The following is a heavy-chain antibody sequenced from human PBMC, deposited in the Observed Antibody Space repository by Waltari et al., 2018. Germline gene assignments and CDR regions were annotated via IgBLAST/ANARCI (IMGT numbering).Heavy chain of an antibody. CDR3: VKAPFDS. CDR2: IDGLAEKCT. CDR1: GFDFRSYL. Sequence: EVHLLQSGGGLIQPGGSLRLSCVASGFDFRSYLMYWVRQAPGKGLEWVSGIDGLAEKCTYYSDSVAGRFTVSRDDSRNTVYLQMNRLGGEDTAVYYCVKAPFDSWGQGKMVTVSS. V-gene: IGHV3-23*05. J-gene: IGHJ4*02.